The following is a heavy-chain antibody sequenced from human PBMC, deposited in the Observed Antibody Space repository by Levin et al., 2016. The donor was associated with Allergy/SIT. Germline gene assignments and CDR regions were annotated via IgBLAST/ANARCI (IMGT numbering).Heavy chain of an antibody. D-gene: IGHD3-16*01. J-gene: IGHJ3*02. CDR2: IYSGGST. CDR3: VSPPVIWGAFDI. Sequence: GESLKISCAASGFTVSSNYMSWVRQAPGKGLEWVSVIYSGGSTYYADSVKGRFTISRDNSKNTLYLQMNSLRAEDTAVYYCVSPPVIWGAFDIWGQGTMVTVSS. V-gene: IGHV3-66*02. CDR1: GFTVSSNY.